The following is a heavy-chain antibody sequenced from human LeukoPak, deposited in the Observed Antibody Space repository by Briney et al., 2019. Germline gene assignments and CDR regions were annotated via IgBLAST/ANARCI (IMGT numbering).Heavy chain of an antibody. J-gene: IGHJ4*02. CDR1: GGSISSSNW. D-gene: IGHD4-17*01. Sequence: TPSGTLSLTCAVSGGSISSSNWWSWVRQPPGKGLEWIGEIYHSGSTNYNPSLKSRVTISVDKSKNQFSLKLSSVTAADTAVYYCATTTVTTYDYFDYWGQGTLVTVSS. V-gene: IGHV4-4*02. CDR2: IYHSGST. CDR3: ATTTVTTYDYFDY.